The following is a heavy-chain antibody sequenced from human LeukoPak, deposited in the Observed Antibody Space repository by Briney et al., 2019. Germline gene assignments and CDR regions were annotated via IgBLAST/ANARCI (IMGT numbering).Heavy chain of an antibody. CDR1: GFSFNNYS. Sequence: PGGSLRLSCAVSGFSFNNYSMNWVRQEPGGGLEWVSYISSSGSTTYYADSVRGRFTISRDNSKNSLYLQLNSVRAEDTAVYYCAQVGSTIIGCVWGKRTT. D-gene: IGHD3-10*02. J-gene: IGHJ6*03. CDR2: ISSSGSTT. CDR3: AQVGSTIIGCV. V-gene: IGHV3-48*04.